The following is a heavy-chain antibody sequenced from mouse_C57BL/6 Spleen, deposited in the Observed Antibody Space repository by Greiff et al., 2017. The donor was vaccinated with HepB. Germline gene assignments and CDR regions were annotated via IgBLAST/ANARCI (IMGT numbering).Heavy chain of an antibody. CDR1: GYTFTDYY. J-gene: IGHJ4*01. Sequence: VQLQQSGPVLVKPGASVKMSCKASGYTFTDYYMNWVKQSHGKSLEWIGVINPYNGGTSYNQKFKGKATLTVDKSSSTAYMELNSLTSEDSAVYYCASSYGSSYDYYAMDYWGRGTSVTVSS. D-gene: IGHD1-1*01. CDR2: INPYNGGT. CDR3: ASSYGSSYDYYAMDY. V-gene: IGHV1-19*01.